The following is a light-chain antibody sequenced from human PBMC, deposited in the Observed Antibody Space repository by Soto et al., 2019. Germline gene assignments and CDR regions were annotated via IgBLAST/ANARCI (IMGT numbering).Light chain of an antibody. CDR2: AAS. V-gene: IGKV1-39*01. J-gene: IGKJ1*01. CDR1: QSVSRS. CDR3: QQNAITPPWT. Sequence: QLTQSPSSLSASVGDRVIITCRASQSVSRSLNWYQQKAGQAPKLLIYAASTLHSGVPSRFTGSGSGTEFTLTISSLQPEDFATYYCQQNAITPPWTFGQGTKVDIK.